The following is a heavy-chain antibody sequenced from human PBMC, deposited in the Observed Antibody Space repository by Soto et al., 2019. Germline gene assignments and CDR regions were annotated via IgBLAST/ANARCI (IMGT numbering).Heavy chain of an antibody. CDR1: GFTFDDYG. V-gene: IGHV3-20*04. CDR2: INWNGGST. D-gene: IGHD2-15*01. Sequence: GGSLRLSCAASGFTFDDYGMSWVRQAPGKGLEWVSGINWNGGSTGYADSVKGRFTISRDNAKNSLYLQMNSLRAEDTALYYCARDGGYCSGGSCYSYASYYYGMDVWGQGTTVTVSS. J-gene: IGHJ6*02. CDR3: ARDGGYCSGGSCYSYASYYYGMDV.